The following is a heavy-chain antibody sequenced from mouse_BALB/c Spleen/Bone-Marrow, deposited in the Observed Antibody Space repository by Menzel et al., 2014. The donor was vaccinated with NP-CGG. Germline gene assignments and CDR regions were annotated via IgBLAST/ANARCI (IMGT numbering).Heavy chain of an antibody. V-gene: IGHV1-7*01. CDR1: GYTFTSYW. J-gene: IGHJ4*01. D-gene: IGHD2-1*01. Sequence: QVQLQQPGAEPAKPGASVKMSCKASGYTFTSYWMYWTKQRPGQGLEWIGYINPSTGYTEFNQKFKDKATLTADKSSNTAYMQLSSLTSEDSAVYYCARKGYGNYHYYAMDYWGQGTSVTVSS. CDR2: INPSTGYT. CDR3: ARKGYGNYHYYAMDY.